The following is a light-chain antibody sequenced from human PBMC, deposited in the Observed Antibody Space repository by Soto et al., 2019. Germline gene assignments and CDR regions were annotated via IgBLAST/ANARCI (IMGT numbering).Light chain of an antibody. Sequence: DIVMTQSPLSLPVTPGEPASISCRSSQSLLHSNGYDYLDWYLQKPGQSPQLLIYLGSNRASGVPERFIGSRSGTDFTLKISRGEATDVGVYYCMQALRTPNTFGGGTKVEIK. CDR1: QSLLHSNGYDY. CDR2: LGS. CDR3: MQALRTPNT. V-gene: IGKV2-28*01. J-gene: IGKJ4*01.